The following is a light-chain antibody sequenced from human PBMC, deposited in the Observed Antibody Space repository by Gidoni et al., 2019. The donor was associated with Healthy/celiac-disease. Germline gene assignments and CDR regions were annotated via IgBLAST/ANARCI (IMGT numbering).Light chain of an antibody. V-gene: IGKV1-39*01. Sequence: DIQMTQSPSSLSASVDDRVTITCRASQSISSYLNWYQQKPGKAPKLLIYAASSLQSGVPSRFSGSGSGTDFTLTISSLQPEDFATYYCQHSYSTTLGFGGGTKVEIK. CDR2: AAS. CDR1: QSISSY. CDR3: QHSYSTTLG. J-gene: IGKJ4*01.